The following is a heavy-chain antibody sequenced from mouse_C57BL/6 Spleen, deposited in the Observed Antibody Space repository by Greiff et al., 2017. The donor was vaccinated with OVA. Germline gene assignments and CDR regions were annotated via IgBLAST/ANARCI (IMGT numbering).Heavy chain of an antibody. V-gene: IGHV1-26*01. CDR1: GYTFTDDY. D-gene: IGHD3-1*01. Sequence: VQLQQSGPELVKPGASVKISCKASGYTFTDDYMNWVKQSHGKSLEWIGDINPNNGGTSYNQKFKGKATLTVDKSSSTAYMELRSLTSEDSAVYDCARRAFLLVRDYGGTGTSATVST. J-gene: IGHJ4*01. CDR2: INPNNGGT. CDR3: ARRAFLLVRDY.